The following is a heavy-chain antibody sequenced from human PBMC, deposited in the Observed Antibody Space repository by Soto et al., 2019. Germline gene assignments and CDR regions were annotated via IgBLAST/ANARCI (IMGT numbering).Heavy chain of an antibody. CDR3: ARGGGIGVFTMFRDPLDY. D-gene: IGHD3-10*01. CDR1: GGSISSSSYY. V-gene: IGHV4-39*07. Sequence: NPSETLSLTCTVSGGSISSSSYYWGWIRQPPGKGLEWIGSIYYSGSTYYNPSLKSRVTISVDTSKNQFSLKLSSVTAADTAVYYCARGGGIGVFTMFRDPLDYWGQGTLVTVSS. J-gene: IGHJ4*02. CDR2: IYYSGST.